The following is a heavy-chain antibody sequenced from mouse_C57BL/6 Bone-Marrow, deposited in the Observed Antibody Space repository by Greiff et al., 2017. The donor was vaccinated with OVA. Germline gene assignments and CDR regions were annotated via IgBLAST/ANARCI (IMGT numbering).Heavy chain of an antibody. CDR1: GYTFTSYG. D-gene: IGHD4-1*01. V-gene: IGHV1-81*01. Sequence: VQLVESGAELARPGASVKLSCKASGYTFTSYGISWVKQRTGQGLEWIGEIYPRSGNTYYNEKFKGKATLTADKSSSTAYMELRSLTSEDSAVYFCARPLNWPWFAYWGQGTLVTVSA. CDR3: ARPLNWPWFAY. J-gene: IGHJ3*01. CDR2: IYPRSGNT.